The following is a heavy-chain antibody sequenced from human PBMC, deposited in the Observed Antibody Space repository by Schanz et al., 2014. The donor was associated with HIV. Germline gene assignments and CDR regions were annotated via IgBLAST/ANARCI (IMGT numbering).Heavy chain of an antibody. CDR1: GFTFSDYW. J-gene: IGHJ4*02. D-gene: IGHD3-3*01. V-gene: IGHV3-7*04. CDR3: ARAPSDFWMAYFDY. CDR2: INHDGSVK. Sequence: EVQLVESGGGLVQPGGSLRLSCAASGFTFSDYWMSWVRQAPGKGLEWVANINHDGSVKGYLASVKGRFTISRDNSKNTLYLQMNSLRAEDTAVYYCARAPSDFWMAYFDYWGQGTLVTVSS.